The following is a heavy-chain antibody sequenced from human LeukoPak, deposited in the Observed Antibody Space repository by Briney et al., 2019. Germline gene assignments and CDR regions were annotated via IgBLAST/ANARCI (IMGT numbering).Heavy chain of an antibody. CDR2: ISWNSGSI. J-gene: IGHJ3*02. CDR3: AKTIAARREGAFDI. Sequence: GGSLRLSCAASGFTFDDYAMHWVRQAPGKGLEWVSGISWNSGSIGYADSVEGRFTISRDNAKNSLYLQMNSLRAEDMALYYCAKTIAARREGAFDIWGQGTMVTVSS. V-gene: IGHV3-9*03. CDR1: GFTFDDYA. D-gene: IGHD6-6*01.